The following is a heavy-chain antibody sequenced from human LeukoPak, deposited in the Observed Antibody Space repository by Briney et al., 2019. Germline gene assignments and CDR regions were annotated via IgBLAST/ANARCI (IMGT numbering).Heavy chain of an antibody. J-gene: IGHJ5*02. CDR2: MNPNSGNT. CDR3: ARWWNPAAAGKWFDP. CDR1: GYTFTSYD. V-gene: IGHV1-8*01. Sequence: ASVKVSCKASGYTFTSYDINWGRQATGQGLEWMGWMNPNSGNTGYAQKFQGRITMTRNTSISTAYMELSSLRSEDTAVYYCARWWNPAAAGKWFDPWGQGTLVTVSS. D-gene: IGHD6-13*01.